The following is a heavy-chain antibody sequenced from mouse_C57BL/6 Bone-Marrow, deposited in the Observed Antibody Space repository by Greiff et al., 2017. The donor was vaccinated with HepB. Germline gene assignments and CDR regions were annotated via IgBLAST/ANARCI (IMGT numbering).Heavy chain of an antibody. D-gene: IGHD2-4*01. CDR3: ARGIYYDYDEVY. CDR1: GFTFSSYA. V-gene: IGHV5-4*01. J-gene: IGHJ2*01. Sequence: DVHLVESGGGLVKPGGSLKLSCAASGFTFSSYAMSWVRQTPEKRLEWVATISDGGSYTYYPDNVKGRFTISRDNAKNNLYLQMSQLKSEDTAMYYCARGIYYDYDEVYWGQGTTLTVSS. CDR2: ISDGGSYT.